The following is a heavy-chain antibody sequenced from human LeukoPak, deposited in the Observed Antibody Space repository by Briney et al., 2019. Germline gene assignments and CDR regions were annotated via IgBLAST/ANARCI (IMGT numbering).Heavy chain of an antibody. J-gene: IGHJ4*02. CDR2: ILFDGSNK. D-gene: IGHD2-21*01. CDR3: ARDGCGGGTCLDY. V-gene: IGHV3-30*04. Sequence: GGSLRLSCVVSGFTFSSYAMYWVRQAPGKGLEWVGVILFDGSNKYYADSVKGRFTMSRDNSKKTLYLQMDRLTHEDTAVYFCARDGCGGGTCLDYWGQGSLVTVSS. CDR1: GFTFSSYA.